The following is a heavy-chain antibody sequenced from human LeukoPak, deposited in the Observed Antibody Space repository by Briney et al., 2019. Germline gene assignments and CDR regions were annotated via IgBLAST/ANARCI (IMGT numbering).Heavy chain of an antibody. CDR2: LDPTDSYT. CDR3: ARLPSGYSGYPYSDY. Sequence: GESLKISCKGSGYRFISYWTTWVRQMPGKGLEWMGRLDPTDSYTTYSPSFQGHVTISADKSISTAYLQWNSLKASDTAMYYCARLPSGYSGYPYSDYWGQGTLVTVSS. V-gene: IGHV5-10-1*01. D-gene: IGHD5-12*01. J-gene: IGHJ4*02. CDR1: GYRFISYW.